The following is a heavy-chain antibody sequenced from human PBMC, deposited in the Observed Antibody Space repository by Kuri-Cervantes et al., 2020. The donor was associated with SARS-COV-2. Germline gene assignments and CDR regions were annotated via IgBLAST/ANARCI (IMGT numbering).Heavy chain of an antibody. V-gene: IGHV3-7*01. J-gene: IGHJ4*02. CDR2: IKEDGSQR. D-gene: IGHD6-25*01. CDR1: GFTFSGYW. Sequence: GESLKISCAASGFTFSGYWMTWVRQAPGKGLEWVANIKEDGSQRYYVDSVKGRFTISRDNANSSLYLQMNYLGAGDTALYYCASLGSGKGAIDYWSQGTLVTVSS. CDR3: ASLGSGKGAIDY.